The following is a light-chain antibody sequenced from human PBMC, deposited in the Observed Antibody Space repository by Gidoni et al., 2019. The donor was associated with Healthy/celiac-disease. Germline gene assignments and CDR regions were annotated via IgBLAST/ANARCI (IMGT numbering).Light chain of an antibody. CDR1: QDISNY. CDR3: QQYDNLPLT. V-gene: IGKV1-33*01. J-gene: IGKJ4*01. CDR2: DAS. Sequence: DIQMTQSPSSLSASVGDRVTITCQASQDISNYLNWYQQKPGKAPKHLIYDASNFETGVPSRFSGSGSGTDFTFTISSLQPEDIATYYCQQYDNLPLTFGGGTKVEIK.